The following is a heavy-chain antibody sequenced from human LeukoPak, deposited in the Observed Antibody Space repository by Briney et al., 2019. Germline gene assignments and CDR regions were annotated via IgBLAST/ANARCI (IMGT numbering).Heavy chain of an antibody. J-gene: IGHJ4*02. CDR3: SRQVVGNDY. D-gene: IGHD3-22*01. CDR2: INHSGYT. V-gene: IGHV4-34*01. Sequence: SETLSLTCAVYGESSFSSYYWSWIRQTPGGALEWIGEINHSGYTNYNPSLKSRVTLSIDTSKNQFSLRLNSVTAADTAVYYCSRQVVGNDYWGQGTLVTVAS. CDR1: GESSFSSYY.